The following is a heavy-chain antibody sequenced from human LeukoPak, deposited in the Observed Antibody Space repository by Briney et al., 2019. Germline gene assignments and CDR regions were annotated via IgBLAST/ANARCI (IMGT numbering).Heavy chain of an antibody. V-gene: IGHV4-34*01. CDR1: GGSFSGYY. CDR3: ARDRGYCSSTSCHNNWFDP. Sequence: SETLSLTCAVYGGSFSGYYWSWIRQPPGKGLEWIGEINHSGSTNYNPSLKSRVTISVDKSKNQFSLKLSSVTAADTAVYYCARDRGYCSSTSCHNNWFDPWGQGTLVTVSS. D-gene: IGHD2-2*02. CDR2: INHSGST. J-gene: IGHJ5*02.